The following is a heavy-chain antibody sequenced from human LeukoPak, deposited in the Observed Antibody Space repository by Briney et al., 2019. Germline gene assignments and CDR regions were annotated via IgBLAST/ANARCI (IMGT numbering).Heavy chain of an antibody. V-gene: IGHV3-30*04. CDR1: RFIFGDYA. Sequence: QAGGSLRLSCAASRFIFGDYAMHWVRQAPGKGLEWVAAIAFDDTDRYYIDSVKGRFTISRDDSKNTLYLHMTSLRAEDTAVYYCTNSDDYGDYWGQGTLVTVSS. CDR2: IAFDDTDR. CDR3: TNSDDYGDY. J-gene: IGHJ4*02.